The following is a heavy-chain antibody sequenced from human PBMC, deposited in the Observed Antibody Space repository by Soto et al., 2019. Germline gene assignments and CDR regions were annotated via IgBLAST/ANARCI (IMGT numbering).Heavy chain of an antibody. V-gene: IGHV3-30-3*01. CDR3: ARDPVAVAVDMYYFDY. Sequence: GGSLRLSCAASGFTFSSYAMHWVRQAPGKGLEWVAVISYDGSNKYYADSVKGRFTISRDNSKNTLYLQMNSLRAEDTAVYYCARDPVAVAVDMYYFDYWGQGTLVTV. CDR1: GFTFSSYA. D-gene: IGHD6-19*01. CDR2: ISYDGSNK. J-gene: IGHJ4*02.